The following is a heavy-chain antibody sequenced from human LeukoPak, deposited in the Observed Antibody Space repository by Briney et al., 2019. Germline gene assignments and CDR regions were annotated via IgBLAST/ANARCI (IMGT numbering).Heavy chain of an antibody. Sequence: PSETLSLTCTVSGGSISSYYWSWIRQPPGKGLEWIGYIYYSGSTNYNPSLKSRVTISVDTSKNQFSLKLSSVTAADTAVYYRARTDYAVTFDIWGQGTMVTVSS. CDR2: IYYSGST. D-gene: IGHD4/OR15-4a*01. V-gene: IGHV4-59*01. J-gene: IGHJ3*02. CDR1: GGSISSYY. CDR3: ARTDYAVTFDI.